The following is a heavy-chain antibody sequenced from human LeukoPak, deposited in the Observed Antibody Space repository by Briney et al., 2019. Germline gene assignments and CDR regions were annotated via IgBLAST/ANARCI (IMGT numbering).Heavy chain of an antibody. J-gene: IGHJ6*02. CDR3: AKGRDEDSSGWFYYYGMDV. Sequence: GGSLRLSCAASGFTFSTYAMTWVRQAPGKGLEWVSAISSTGVTTYYADSVKGRFTISRDNSKNTVYLQMNSLRAEDTAVYYCAKGRDEDSSGWFYYYGMDVWGQGTTVTVSS. CDR2: ISSTGVTT. V-gene: IGHV3-23*01. CDR1: GFTFSTYA. D-gene: IGHD6-19*01.